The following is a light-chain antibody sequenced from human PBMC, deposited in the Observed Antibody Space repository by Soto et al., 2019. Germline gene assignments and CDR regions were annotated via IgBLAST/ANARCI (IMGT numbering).Light chain of an antibody. CDR3: QQYNNWLGA. CDR2: GAS. Sequence: IVMTQSPATLSVSPGERATLSCRASQSVSSSYLTWYQQKPGQAPRLLIYGASTRATGIPARFSGSGSGTEFTLTISSLQSEDFAVYYCQQYNNWLGAFGQGTKVDIK. J-gene: IGKJ1*01. CDR1: QSVSSSY. V-gene: IGKV3-15*01.